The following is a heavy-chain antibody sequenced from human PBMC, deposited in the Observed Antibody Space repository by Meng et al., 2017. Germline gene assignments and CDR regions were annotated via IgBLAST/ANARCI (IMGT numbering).Heavy chain of an antibody. CDR1: GFTFSSYE. J-gene: IGHJ4*02. CDR2: ISSSGSTI. Sequence: GESLKISCAASGFTFSSYEMNWVRQAPGKGLEWVSYISSSGSTIYYADSVKGRFTISRDNAKNSLYLQMNSLRAEDTAVYYCARKDTAMVIRGYDYWGQGTLVTVSS. CDR3: ARKDTAMVIRGYDY. D-gene: IGHD5-18*01. V-gene: IGHV3-48*03.